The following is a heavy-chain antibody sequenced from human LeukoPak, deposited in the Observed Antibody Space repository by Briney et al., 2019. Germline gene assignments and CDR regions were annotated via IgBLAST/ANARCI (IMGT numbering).Heavy chain of an antibody. D-gene: IGHD1-26*01. V-gene: IGHV3-43D*03. CDR1: GFTFDDYA. J-gene: IGHJ4*02. CDR3: AKDIFNSGSYSAFDY. Sequence: GGSLRLSCAASGFTFDDYAMHWVRQAPGKGLEWISLISWDGGSTYYADSVKGRFTISRDNSKNSLYLQMNSLRAEDTALYYCAKDIFNSGSYSAFDYWGQGTLVTVSS. CDR2: ISWDGGST.